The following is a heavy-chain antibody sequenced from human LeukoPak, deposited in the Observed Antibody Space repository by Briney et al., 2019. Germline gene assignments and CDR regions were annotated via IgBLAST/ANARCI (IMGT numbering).Heavy chain of an antibody. CDR3: AREGITMVRGEDY. CDR2: ILYDGSKK. D-gene: IGHD3-10*01. J-gene: IGHJ4*02. V-gene: IGHV3-30-3*01. Sequence: GRSLRLSCAASGFTFSRYAMHWVRQAPGKGLECVAVILYDGSKKYYADSVKGRFTISRDNSKNTVYLQMNSLRAEDTAVYYCAREGITMVRGEDYWGQGTLVTVSS. CDR1: GFTFSRYA.